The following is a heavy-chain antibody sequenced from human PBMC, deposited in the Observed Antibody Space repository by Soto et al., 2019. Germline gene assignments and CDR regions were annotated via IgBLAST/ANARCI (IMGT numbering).Heavy chain of an antibody. Sequence: ASVKVSCKASGGTFSSYAISWVRQAPGQGLEWMGRIIPILGIANYAQKFQGRVTITADKSTSTAYMELSSPRSEDTAVYYCARDSYSSSWFYGMDVWGQGTTVTVSS. V-gene: IGHV1-69*04. D-gene: IGHD6-13*01. CDR2: IIPILGIA. CDR1: GGTFSSYA. CDR3: ARDSYSSSWFYGMDV. J-gene: IGHJ6*02.